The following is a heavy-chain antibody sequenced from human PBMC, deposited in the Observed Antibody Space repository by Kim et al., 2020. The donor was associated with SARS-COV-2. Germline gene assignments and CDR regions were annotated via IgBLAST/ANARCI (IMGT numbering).Heavy chain of an antibody. CDR3: AREIVITGTILYGMDV. Sequence: SQTLSLTRAISGDSVSSNSAAWNWIRQSPSRGLEWLGRTYYRSKWYNDYAVSVKSRITINPDTSKNQFSLQLNSVTPEDTAVYYCAREIVITGTILYGMDVWGQGTTVTVSS. D-gene: IGHD1-7*01. J-gene: IGHJ6*02. CDR1: GDSVSSNSAA. CDR2: TYYRSKWYN. V-gene: IGHV6-1*01.